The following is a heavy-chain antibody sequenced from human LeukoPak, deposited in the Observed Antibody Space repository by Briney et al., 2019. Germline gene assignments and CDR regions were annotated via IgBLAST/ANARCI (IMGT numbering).Heavy chain of an antibody. V-gene: IGHV4-39*07. Sequence: SETLSLTCTVSGGSISSSSYYWGWIRQPPGKGLEWIGSIYYSGSTYYNPSLKSRVIISVDTSKNQFSLKLSPVTAADTAVYYCARVGVDYSGNIIKYFFDYWGQGTLVTVSS. CDR3: ARVGVDYSGNIIKYFFDY. D-gene: IGHD4-23*01. CDR2: IYYSGST. CDR1: GGSISSSSYY. J-gene: IGHJ4*02.